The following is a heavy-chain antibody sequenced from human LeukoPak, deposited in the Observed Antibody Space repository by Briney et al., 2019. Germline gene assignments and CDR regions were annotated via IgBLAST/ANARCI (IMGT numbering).Heavy chain of an antibody. Sequence: SGGSLRLSCAASGFTFSNAWMSWVRQAPGKGLEWVGRIKSKTDGGTTDYAAPVKGRFTISRDDSKNTLYLQMNSLRAEDTALYYCASWAHSGYWIAASDYWGHGTLVTVSS. J-gene: IGHJ4*01. D-gene: IGHD3-22*01. CDR1: GFTFSNAW. CDR3: ASWAHSGYWIAASDY. V-gene: IGHV3-15*01. CDR2: IKSKTDGGTT.